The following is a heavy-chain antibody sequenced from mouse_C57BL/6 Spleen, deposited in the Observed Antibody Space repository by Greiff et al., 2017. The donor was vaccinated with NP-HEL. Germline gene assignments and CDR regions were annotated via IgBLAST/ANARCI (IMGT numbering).Heavy chain of an antibody. Sequence: VQLQQSGAELAKPGASVKLSCKASGYTFTSYWMHWVKQRPGQGLEWIGYINPSSGYTKYNQKFKDKATLTADKSSSTAYLQLSSLTYADSAFYYCSRHYYGRSYIFASWGPGPPLPVSS. J-gene: IGHJ2*01. V-gene: IGHV1-7*01. D-gene: IGHD1-1*01. CDR3: SRHYYGRSYIFAS. CDR1: GYTFTSYW. CDR2: INPSSGYT.